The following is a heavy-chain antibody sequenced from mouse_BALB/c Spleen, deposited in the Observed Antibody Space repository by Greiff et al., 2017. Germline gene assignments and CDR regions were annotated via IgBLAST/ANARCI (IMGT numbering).Heavy chain of an antibody. Sequence: VQVVESGPELVKPGASVKISCKASGYAFSSSWMNWVKQRPGQGLEWIGRIYPGDGDTNYNGKFKGKATLTADKSSSTAYMQLSSLTSVDSAVYFCARAYYRSLYYAMDYWGQGTSVTVSS. CDR3: ARAYYRSLYYAMDY. CDR2: IYPGDGDT. V-gene: IGHV1-82*01. CDR1: GYAFSSSW. J-gene: IGHJ4*01. D-gene: IGHD2-14*01.